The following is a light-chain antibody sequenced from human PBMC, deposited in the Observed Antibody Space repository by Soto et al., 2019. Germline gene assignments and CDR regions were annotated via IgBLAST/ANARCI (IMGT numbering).Light chain of an antibody. J-gene: IGKJ1*01. CDR1: QSVSSY. CDR3: QQYGSSPWT. Sequence: VLTQSPATLSLSPGDSATLSCRASQSVSSYLAWYQQKTGQAPRLLIYGASSGATGIPDRFSGSGSGTDLNLTISRLEPEDFAVYYCQQYGSSPWTFGPGTKVDIK. V-gene: IGKV3-20*01. CDR2: GAS.